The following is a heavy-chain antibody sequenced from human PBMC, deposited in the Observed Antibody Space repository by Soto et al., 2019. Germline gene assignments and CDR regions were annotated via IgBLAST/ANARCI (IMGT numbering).Heavy chain of an antibody. J-gene: IGHJ6*02. CDR2: ISYDGSNK. CDR1: GFTFSTYG. Sequence: PGGSLSLSCAASGFTFSTYGMHWVRQAPGKGLEWVAVISYDGSNKHYADSVKGRLTISRDNSKNTLYLQMNSLRAEDTAVYYCAKSKYQGSYYGVDVWGQGTTVTVSS. CDR3: AKSKYQGSYYGVDV. V-gene: IGHV3-30*18. D-gene: IGHD2-2*01.